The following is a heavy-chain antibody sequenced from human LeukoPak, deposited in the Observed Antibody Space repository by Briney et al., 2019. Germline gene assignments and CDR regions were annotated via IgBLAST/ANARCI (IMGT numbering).Heavy chain of an antibody. CDR1: GGSISSGGYY. V-gene: IGHV4-31*03. D-gene: IGHD2-2*02. Sequence: SETLSLTCTVSGGSISSGGYYSSWIRQHPGKGLEWIGYIYYSGSTYSNPSLKSRVTISVDTSKNQFSLNLSSVTAADTAVDYCARYCSSTNCYKGGFDPWGQGTLVTVSS. J-gene: IGHJ5*02. CDR2: IYYSGST. CDR3: ARYCSSTNCYKGGFDP.